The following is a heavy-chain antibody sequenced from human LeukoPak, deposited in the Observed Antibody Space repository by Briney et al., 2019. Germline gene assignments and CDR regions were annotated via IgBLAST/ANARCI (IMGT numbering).Heavy chain of an antibody. CDR1: GFSLSAYN. CDR3: AKANCGGDCYPQPHWFDP. Sequence: PGGSLRLSCEGSGFSLSAYNMNWVRQAPGKGLESVSYISSSSATIFYADSVKGRFTISRDNSKNTLYLQMNSLRAEDTAVYYCAKANCGGDCYPQPHWFDPWGQGTLLTVSS. D-gene: IGHD2-21*01. J-gene: IGHJ5*02. CDR2: ISSSSATI. V-gene: IGHV3-48*01.